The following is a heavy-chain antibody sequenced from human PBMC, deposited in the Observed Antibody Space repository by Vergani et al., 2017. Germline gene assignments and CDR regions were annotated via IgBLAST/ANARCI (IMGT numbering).Heavy chain of an antibody. D-gene: IGHD6-19*01. CDR3: ARSGEQWLGCYYSYMDV. CDR2: IYYSGST. Sequence: QLQLQESGPGLVQPSETLSLTCTVSGGSISSSSYYWGWTRQPPGKGLEWIGSIYYSGSTYYNPSLRCLVTISVHTTKNRFSLKLGSVTAADTAVYYCARSGEQWLGCYYSYMDVWGKGTSVTVSS. V-gene: IGHV4-39*07. J-gene: IGHJ6*03. CDR1: GGSISSSSYY.